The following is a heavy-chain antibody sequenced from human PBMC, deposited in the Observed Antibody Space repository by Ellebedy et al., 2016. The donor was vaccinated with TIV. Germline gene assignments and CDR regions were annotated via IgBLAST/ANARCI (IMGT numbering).Heavy chain of an antibody. CDR1: GFTISDYW. V-gene: IGHV3-7*01. CDR3: ARDQGWAYPGSTRFDY. CDR2: IKQDGSEK. J-gene: IGHJ4*03. Sequence: GESLKISCAASGFTISDYWMSWVRQAPGKGLEWVANIKQDGSEKWYVDSVKGRFTISRDNAKNSLYLQMSSLRAEDTAVYYCARDQGWAYPGSTRFDYWGQGTLVTVSS. D-gene: IGHD3-10*01.